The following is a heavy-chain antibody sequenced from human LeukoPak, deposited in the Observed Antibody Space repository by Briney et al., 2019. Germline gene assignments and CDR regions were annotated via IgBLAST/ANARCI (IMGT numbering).Heavy chain of an antibody. CDR2: IYYSGST. J-gene: IGHJ4*02. CDR1: GGSISSGDYY. Sequence: SETLSLTXTVSGGSISSGDYYWSWIRQPPGKGLEWIGYIYYSGSTYYNPSLKSRVTISLDTSKNQFSLNLSSVTAADTAVYYCARTSTYYDFWSGYRDFDYWGQGTLVTVSS. CDR3: ARTSTYYDFWSGYRDFDY. V-gene: IGHV4-30-4*08. D-gene: IGHD3-3*01.